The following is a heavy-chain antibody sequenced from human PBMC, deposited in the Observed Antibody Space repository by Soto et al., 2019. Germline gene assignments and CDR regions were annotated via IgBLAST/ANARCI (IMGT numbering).Heavy chain of an antibody. CDR3: ARGRDYGSGSYIPYNWFDP. Sequence: QVQLVQSGAEVKKPGASVKVSCKASGYTFTSYDINWVRQATGQGLEWMGWMNPNSGNTGYAQTFQGRVTMTRNTSIITAYMELSRLRSEDTAVYYCARGRDYGSGSYIPYNWFDPWGQGTLVTVSS. V-gene: IGHV1-8*01. J-gene: IGHJ5*02. CDR2: MNPNSGNT. CDR1: GYTFTSYD. D-gene: IGHD3-10*01.